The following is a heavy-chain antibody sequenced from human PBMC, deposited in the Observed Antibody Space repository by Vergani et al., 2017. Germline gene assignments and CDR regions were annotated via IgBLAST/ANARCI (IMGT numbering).Heavy chain of an antibody. CDR3: AVTDSFILRYFHWAL. V-gene: IGHV4-39*01. CDR2: IYHSGGA. CDR1: GCSITSSSYY. D-gene: IGHD3-9*01. Sequence: QLHLQESGPGLVKPSETLSLTCTVSGCSITSSSYYWGWIRQPPGKGLEWIGNIYHSGGAYYNPSLKGRCTISVDTSKNQFSLEVTSMTAADTAIYFCAVTDSFILRYFHWALWGQGTLVTVSS. J-gene: IGHJ4*02.